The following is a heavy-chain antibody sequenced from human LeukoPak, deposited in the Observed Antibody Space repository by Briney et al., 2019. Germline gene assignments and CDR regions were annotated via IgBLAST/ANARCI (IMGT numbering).Heavy chain of an antibody. CDR1: GLPFDYYW. CDR3: ARDGTPIYSSGWVYMDV. D-gene: IGHD6-25*01. J-gene: IGHJ6*04. Sequence: GGSLRLSCVVSGLPFDYYWMNWVRRAPGKGLEWVANIKQDGIENHYVDSVEGRFTISRDNAKNSLYLQMNSLRGEDTAVYYCARDGTPIYSSGWVYMDVWGKGTTVTISS. CDR2: IKQDGIEN. V-gene: IGHV3-7*01.